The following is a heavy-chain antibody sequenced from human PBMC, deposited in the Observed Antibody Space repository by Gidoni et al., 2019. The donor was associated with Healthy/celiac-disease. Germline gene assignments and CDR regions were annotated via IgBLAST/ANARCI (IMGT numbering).Heavy chain of an antibody. CDR3: TTYTPRGLKDY. CDR1: GFTFSNAW. J-gene: IGHJ4*02. V-gene: IGHV3-15*01. D-gene: IGHD3-16*01. CDR2: IKSKTDGGTT. Sequence: GGSLRLSCAASGFTFSNAWMSWVRQAPGKGLEWVGRIKSKTDGGTTDYAAPVKGRFTISRDDSTNTLYLQMNSLKTDDTAVDYCTTYTPRGLKDYWGQGTLVTVSS.